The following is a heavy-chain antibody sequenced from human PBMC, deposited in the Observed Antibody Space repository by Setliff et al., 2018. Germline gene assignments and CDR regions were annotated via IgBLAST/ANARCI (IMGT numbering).Heavy chain of an antibody. CDR1: GGSISSDY. J-gene: IGHJ6*03. V-gene: IGHV4-59*08. Sequence: SETLSLTCNVSGGSISSDYWAWIRQPPGKALEWIGYFYHSASSNYNPSLKGRVTMSADTSKKQLYLSLTSVSVADTAMYYCARSHYYASGNSHYYYMDVWGKGTAVTSP. CDR2: FYHSASS. D-gene: IGHD3-10*01. CDR3: ARSHYYASGNSHYYYMDV.